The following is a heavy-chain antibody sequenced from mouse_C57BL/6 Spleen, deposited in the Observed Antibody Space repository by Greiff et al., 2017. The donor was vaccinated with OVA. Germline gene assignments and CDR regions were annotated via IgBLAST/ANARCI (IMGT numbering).Heavy chain of an antibody. V-gene: IGHV1-4*01. CDR2: INPSSGYT. D-gene: IGHD1-1*01. J-gene: IGHJ1*03. CDR3: AREESITTVVEGYFDV. CDR1: GYTFTSYT. Sequence: VQLQQSGAELARPGASVKMSCKASGYTFTSYTMHWVKQRPGQGLEWIGYINPSSGYTKYNQKFKDKATLTADKSSSTAYMQLSSLTSEDSAVYYCAREESITTVVEGYFDVWGTGTTVTVSS.